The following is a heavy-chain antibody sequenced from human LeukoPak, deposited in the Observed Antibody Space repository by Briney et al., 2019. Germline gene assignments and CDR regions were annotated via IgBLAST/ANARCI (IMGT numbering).Heavy chain of an antibody. Sequence: PGGSLRLSCAASGFTVSSNYMSWVRQAPGKGLEWVSVIYSGGSTYYSDAVKGRFTISRDNSKNTPYLQMNSLSAEETAVYYCAKDSAKKYDDYWGQGTLVTVSS. D-gene: IGHD2/OR15-2a*01. CDR3: AKDSAKKYDDY. V-gene: IGHV3-53*01. CDR1: GFTVSSNY. J-gene: IGHJ4*02. CDR2: IYSGGST.